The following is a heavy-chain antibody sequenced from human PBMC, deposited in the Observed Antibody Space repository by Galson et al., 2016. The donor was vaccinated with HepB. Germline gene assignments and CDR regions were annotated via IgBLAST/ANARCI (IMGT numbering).Heavy chain of an antibody. V-gene: IGHV3-23*01. CDR3: TKAGVRDSDYYMDV. Sequence: SLRLSCAAFMFNNYALTWVRQAPGKGLEWVSAISGSGGGTYTYYTDSVKGRFTISRDHSKNTLYLQMNNLRAEDTAVYYCTKAGVRDSDYYMDVWGKGTTVTVAS. D-gene: IGHD5-24*01. CDR1: MFNNYA. CDR2: ISGSGGGTYT. J-gene: IGHJ6*03.